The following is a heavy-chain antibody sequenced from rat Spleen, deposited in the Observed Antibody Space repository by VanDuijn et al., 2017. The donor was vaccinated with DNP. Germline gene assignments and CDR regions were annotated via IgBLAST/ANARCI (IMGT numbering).Heavy chain of an antibody. D-gene: IGHD5-1*01. CDR1: GFTFSNYD. J-gene: IGHJ2*01. CDR3: ARQLGGDY. V-gene: IGHV5-25*01. CDR2: ISTSGGST. Sequence: EVQLVESGGGLVQPGRSLKLSCAASGFTFSNYDMAWVRQAPTKGLEWVASISTSGGSTYYRDSVKGRFTVSRDNAKSTLYLQMDSLRSEDTATYYCARQLGGDYWGQGVMVTVSS.